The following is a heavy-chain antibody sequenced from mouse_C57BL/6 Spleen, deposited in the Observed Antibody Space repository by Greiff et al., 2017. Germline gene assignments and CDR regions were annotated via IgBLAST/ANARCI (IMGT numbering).Heavy chain of an antibody. CDR3: AILYDYDKDFDV. D-gene: IGHD2-4*01. CDR1: GYTFTDYY. Sequence: EVQLQQSGPELVKPGASVKISCKASGYTFTDYYMNWVKQSHGKSLEWIGDINPNNGGTSYNQKFKGKATLTVDKSSSTAYMELRSLTSEDSAVYYCAILYDYDKDFDVWGTGTTVTVSS. CDR2: INPNNGGT. J-gene: IGHJ1*03. V-gene: IGHV1-26*01.